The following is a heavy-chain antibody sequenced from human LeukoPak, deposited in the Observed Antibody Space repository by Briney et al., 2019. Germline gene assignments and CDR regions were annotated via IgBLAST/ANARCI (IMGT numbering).Heavy chain of an antibody. CDR3: ARRVGYGDSKHYDH. V-gene: IGHV4-59*12. D-gene: IGHD4-17*01. CDR2: IYNYGST. Sequence: PSETLSLTCTASGATITSYYWAWIRQSPEKGLEWIGYIYNYGSTKYEPSLKSRVSISDDTAKNQFSLILKSVTAADTAVYYWARRVGYGDSKHYDHWGHGILVTVSS. J-gene: IGHJ4*01. CDR1: GATITSYY.